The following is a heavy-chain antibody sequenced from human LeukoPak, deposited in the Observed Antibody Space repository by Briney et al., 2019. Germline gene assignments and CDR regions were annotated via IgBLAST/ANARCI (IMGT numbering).Heavy chain of an antibody. J-gene: IGHJ4*02. Sequence: GASVKVSCKASGGTFSSYAISWVRQAPGQGLEWMGRFIPILGIANYAQKFQGRVTITADKSTSTAYMELSSLRSEDTAVYYCAAKEGITTTFPLDYWGQGTLVTVSS. D-gene: IGHD3-10*01. CDR1: GGTFSSYA. CDR2: FIPILGIA. V-gene: IGHV1-69*04. CDR3: AAKEGITTTFPLDY.